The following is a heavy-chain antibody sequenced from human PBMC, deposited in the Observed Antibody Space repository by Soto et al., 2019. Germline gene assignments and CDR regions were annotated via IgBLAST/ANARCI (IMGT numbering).Heavy chain of an antibody. CDR3: AIDIIGELLRRYDAFDI. CDR2: IIPIFGTA. V-gene: IGHV1-69*06. D-gene: IGHD1-26*01. Sequence: ASVKVSCKASGGTFSSYAISWVRQAPGQGLEWMGGIIPIFGTANYAQKFQGRVTITADKSTGTAYMELSSLRSEDTAVYYCAIDIIGELLRRYDAFDIWGQGTMVTVSS. CDR1: GGTFSSYA. J-gene: IGHJ3*02.